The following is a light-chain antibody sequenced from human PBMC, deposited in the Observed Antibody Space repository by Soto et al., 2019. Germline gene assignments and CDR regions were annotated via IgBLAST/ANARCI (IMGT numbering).Light chain of an antibody. CDR2: AAS. J-gene: IGKJ2*01. Sequence: DIQMTQSPSTLSGSVGDRVTITCRASQTISSWLAWYQQKPGKAPKLLIYAASSLQSGVPSRFSGSGSGTDFTLTISSLQPEDFATYYCQQSYSTPKYTFGQGTKLEIK. CDR3: QQSYSTPKYT. CDR1: QTISSW. V-gene: IGKV1-39*01.